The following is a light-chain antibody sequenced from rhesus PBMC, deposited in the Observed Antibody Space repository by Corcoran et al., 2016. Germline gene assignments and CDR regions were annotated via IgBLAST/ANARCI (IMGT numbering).Light chain of an antibody. J-gene: IGLJ1*01. V-gene: IGLV2-23*02. Sequence: QAALTQPPSMSGSHGQSVTISCTGTSSDIGGYNRVSWSKQDPGKAPKRIIYEVIQRPSGVTDRFSASKSGNTASLTVSGLQAEDEADYYCSSYADSNTFIFGSGTRLTVL. CDR3: SSYADSNTFI. CDR2: EVI. CDR1: SSDIGGYNR.